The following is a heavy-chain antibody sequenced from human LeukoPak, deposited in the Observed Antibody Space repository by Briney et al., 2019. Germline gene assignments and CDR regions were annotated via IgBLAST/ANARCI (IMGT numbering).Heavy chain of an antibody. CDR3: ARPAADFDY. V-gene: IGHV5-51*01. CDR1: GYTFTNYW. J-gene: IGHJ4*02. D-gene: IGHD6-13*01. Sequence: GESLKISCKGSGYTFTNYWIGWVRQMPGKGLEWMGIIYPGDSDARYSPSFQGQVTISADKSISTAFLQWSSLKASDSAMYYCARPAADFDYWGQGTLSPSPQ. CDR2: IYPGDSDA.